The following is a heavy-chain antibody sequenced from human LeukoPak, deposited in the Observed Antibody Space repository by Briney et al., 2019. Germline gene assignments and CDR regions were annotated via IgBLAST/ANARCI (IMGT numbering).Heavy chain of an antibody. Sequence: GGSLRLSCAASGFTFDDYAMRWVRQAPGKGLEWVSGISWNSGSIGYADSVKGRFTISRDNAKNSLYLQMNSLRAEDTALYYCARAYRQQRGYIYGSLWDPPGPNPYWGQGTLVTVSS. CDR1: GFTFDDYA. V-gene: IGHV3-9*01. CDR3: ARAYRQQRGYIYGSLWDPPGPNPY. D-gene: IGHD5-18*01. CDR2: ISWNSGSI. J-gene: IGHJ4*02.